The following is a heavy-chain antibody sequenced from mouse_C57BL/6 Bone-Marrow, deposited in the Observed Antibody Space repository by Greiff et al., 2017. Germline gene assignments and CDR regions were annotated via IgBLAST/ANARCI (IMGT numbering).Heavy chain of an antibody. CDR3: TSDGYYAWYFDV. CDR2: IDPENGDT. D-gene: IGHD2-3*01. J-gene: IGHJ1*03. Sequence: EVQLVESGAELVRPGASVKLSCTASGFNIKDDYMHWVKQRPEQGLEWIGWIDPENGDTEYASKFQGKATITADPSSNTAYLQLSSLTSEDTAVYYCTSDGYYAWYFDVWGTGTTVTVSS. V-gene: IGHV14-4*01. CDR1: GFNIKDDY.